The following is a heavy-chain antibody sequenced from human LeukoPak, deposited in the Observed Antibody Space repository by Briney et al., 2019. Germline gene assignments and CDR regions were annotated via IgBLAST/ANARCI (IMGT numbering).Heavy chain of an antibody. J-gene: IGHJ4*02. CDR2: INPSGGST. D-gene: IGHD3-3*01. CDR3: ARDANSYDFWSGHARGSYYFDY. Sequence: GASVKVSCKASGYTFTSYYMHWVRQAPGQGLEWMGIINPSGGSTSYAQKFQGRVTMTRDMSTSTVYMELSSLRSEDTAVYYCARDANSYDFWSGHARGSYYFDYWGQGTLVTVSS. V-gene: IGHV1-46*01. CDR1: GYTFTSYY.